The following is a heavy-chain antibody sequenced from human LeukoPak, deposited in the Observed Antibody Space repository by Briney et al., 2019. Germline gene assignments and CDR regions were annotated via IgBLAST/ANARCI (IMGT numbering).Heavy chain of an antibody. Sequence: QPGGSLRLSCAASGFTFSSYGMHWVRQAPGKGLEWVAFIRYDGSNKYYADSVKGRFTISRDNSKNTLYLQMNSLRAEDTAVYYCAKVSDTYGSPGPFDLWGQGTMVTVSS. CDR3: AKVSDTYGSPGPFDL. J-gene: IGHJ3*01. D-gene: IGHD5-18*01. V-gene: IGHV3-30*02. CDR1: GFTFSSYG. CDR2: IRYDGSNK.